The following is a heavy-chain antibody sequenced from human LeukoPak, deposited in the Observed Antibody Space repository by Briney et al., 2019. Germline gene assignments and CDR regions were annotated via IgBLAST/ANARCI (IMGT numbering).Heavy chain of an antibody. CDR2: INPNTVGT. J-gene: IGHJ4*02. CDR1: GYXFTGYY. V-gene: IGHV1-2*02. Sequence: GASVKVSCKASGYXFTGYYMHWVRQAPGQGLEWMGWINPNTVGTNYAQKFQGRVTMTRDTSISTAYMELTRLRSDDTAVYYCARAVDTAMVSLDYWGQGTLVTVSS. D-gene: IGHD5-18*01. CDR3: ARAVDTAMVSLDY.